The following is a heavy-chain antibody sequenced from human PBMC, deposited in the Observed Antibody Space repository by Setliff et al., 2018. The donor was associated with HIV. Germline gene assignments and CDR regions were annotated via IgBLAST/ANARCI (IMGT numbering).Heavy chain of an antibody. CDR3: ARARLGRGYSYGYDFDY. CDR2: VYYSGST. J-gene: IGHJ4*02. V-gene: IGHV4-59*12. D-gene: IGHD5-18*01. Sequence: LSLTCSVSGGSISSYYWSWIRQPPGKGLEWIGCVYYSGSTYYNPSLKSRVTISVDTSKNQFSLKLSSVTAADTAVYYCARARLGRGYSYGYDFDYWGQGTLVTVSS. CDR1: GGSISSYY.